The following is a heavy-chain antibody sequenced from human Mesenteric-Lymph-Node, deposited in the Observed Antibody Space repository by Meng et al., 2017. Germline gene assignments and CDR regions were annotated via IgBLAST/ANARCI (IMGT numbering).Heavy chain of an antibody. CDR3: ARCIAVAGNWFDP. Sequence: QVHLGQSGAEVKKPGASVKVSCKAPGYTFTTYAIHWVRQAPGQRLEWMGWINAGNGNTRYSQKFQGRVSITRDTSASTAYMELSSLRSEDTAVYYCARCIAVAGNWFDPWGQGTLVTVSS. V-gene: IGHV1-3*01. D-gene: IGHD6-19*01. CDR2: INAGNGNT. J-gene: IGHJ5*02. CDR1: GYTFTTYA.